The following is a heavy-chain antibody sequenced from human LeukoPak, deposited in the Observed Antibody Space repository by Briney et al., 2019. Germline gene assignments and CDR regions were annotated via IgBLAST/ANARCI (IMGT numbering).Heavy chain of an antibody. CDR1: GGSFSGYY. V-gene: IGHV4-34*01. D-gene: IGHD3-16*02. CDR3: ARGGPFYDYVWGSYRPGDFDY. J-gene: IGHJ4*02. Sequence: PSETLSLTCAVYGGSFSGYYWSWLRQPPGKGLEWIGEIKHSGSTNYNPSLKSRVTISVDTSKNQFSLKLSSVTAADTAVYYCARGGPFYDYVWGSYRPGDFDYWGQGTLVTVSS. CDR2: IKHSGST.